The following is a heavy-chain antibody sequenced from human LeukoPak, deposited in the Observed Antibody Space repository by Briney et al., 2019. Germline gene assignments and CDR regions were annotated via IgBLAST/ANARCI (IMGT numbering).Heavy chain of an antibody. Sequence: PQTLSLTCTVSGGSISSGDYNWSWIRQPPGKGLEWIGYIYYSGSTYYNPSLKSRVTISVDTSKNQFSLKLSSVTAADTAVYYCARFYYGSSMDAFDIWGQGTMVTVSS. CDR1: GGSISSGDYN. V-gene: IGHV4-30-4*01. CDR3: ARFYYGSSMDAFDI. CDR2: IYYSGST. D-gene: IGHD3-10*01. J-gene: IGHJ3*02.